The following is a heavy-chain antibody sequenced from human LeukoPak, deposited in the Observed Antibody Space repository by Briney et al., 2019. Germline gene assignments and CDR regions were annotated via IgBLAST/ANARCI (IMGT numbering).Heavy chain of an antibody. CDR1: GFTFSSYR. Sequence: GGPLRFSGAASGFTFSSYRMNWFGQAPGKGLKWVSYISSSSSTIYYADSVKGRFTISRENAKNSLYLQMNSLRDEDTAVYYCAGGYSSSWYSPYFDYWGQGTLVTVSS. J-gene: IGHJ4*02. CDR2: ISSSSSTI. CDR3: AGGYSSSWYSPYFDY. V-gene: IGHV3-48*02. D-gene: IGHD6-13*01.